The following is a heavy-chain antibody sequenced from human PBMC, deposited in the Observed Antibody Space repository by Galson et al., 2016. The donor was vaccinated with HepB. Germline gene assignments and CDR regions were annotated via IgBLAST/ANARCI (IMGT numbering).Heavy chain of an antibody. D-gene: IGHD3-10*01. V-gene: IGHV4-34*01. CDR1: GGSFSGYY. CDR3: ARRGYYGSGSRWFDT. CDR2: INHSGSS. Sequence: SETLSLTCAVYGGSFSGYYWNWIRQPPGKGLEWIGEINHSGSSDYNPSLKSRVTISVDTSKSQVSLKLSSVTAADTAVYYCARRGYYGSGSRWFDTWGQGTLVTVSS. J-gene: IGHJ5*02.